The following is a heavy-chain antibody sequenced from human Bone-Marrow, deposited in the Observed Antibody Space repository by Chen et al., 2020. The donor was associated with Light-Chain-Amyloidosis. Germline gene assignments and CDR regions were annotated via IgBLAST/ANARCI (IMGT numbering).Heavy chain of an antibody. D-gene: IGHD3-16*01. V-gene: IGHV3-7*01. J-gene: IGHJ3*02. CDR3: ASYNGGAALNI. Sequence: EVQLVESGGGLVQAGGSLRPSLAASGFPFSRYWMSWVRQAPGKGLEWVTNIKEDGSEKYYVDSVKGRFTISRDNAKNSVYLQMNSLKDEDTALYYCASYNGGAALNIWGQGTMVTVSS. CDR1: GFPFSRYW. CDR2: IKEDGSEK.